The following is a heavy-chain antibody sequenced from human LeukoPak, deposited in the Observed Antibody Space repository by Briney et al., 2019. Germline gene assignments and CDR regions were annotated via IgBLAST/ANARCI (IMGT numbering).Heavy chain of an antibody. CDR1: GFTFSSHW. J-gene: IGHJ4*02. CDR3: VRDLVWDTGRVDY. Sequence: GGTLRLSCAASGFTFSSHWMSWVRQAPRKGLEWLANIKKDGSEKYYVDSVKGRFTISRDNAKNSLFLQMKSLREEETATYYCVRDLVWDTGRVDYWGQGTLVTVSS. V-gene: IGHV3-7*01. D-gene: IGHD3/OR15-3a*01. CDR2: IKKDGSEK.